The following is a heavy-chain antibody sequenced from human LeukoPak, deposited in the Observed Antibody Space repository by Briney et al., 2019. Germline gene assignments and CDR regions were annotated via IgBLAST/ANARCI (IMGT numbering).Heavy chain of an antibody. CDR2: INHSGST. Sequence: SETLSLTCAVYGGSFSGYYWSWIRQLPGKGLEWIGEINHSGSTNYNPSLKSRVTISVDTSKNQFSLKLSSVTAADTAVYYCARGAPMWDGYNWEFDYWGQGTLVTVSS. CDR3: ARGAPMWDGYNWEFDY. J-gene: IGHJ4*02. V-gene: IGHV4-34*01. CDR1: GGSFSGYY. D-gene: IGHD5-24*01.